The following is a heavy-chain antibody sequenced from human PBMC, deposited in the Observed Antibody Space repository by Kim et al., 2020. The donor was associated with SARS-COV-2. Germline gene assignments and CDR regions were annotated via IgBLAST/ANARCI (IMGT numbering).Heavy chain of an antibody. V-gene: IGHV4-59*01. Sequence: NPTLQSRVPISVDTSKNQLSLKLSSVTAADTAVYYCAHKASGSYSLSLDYWGQGTLVTVSS. D-gene: IGHD3-10*01. J-gene: IGHJ4*02. CDR3: AHKASGSYSLSLDY.